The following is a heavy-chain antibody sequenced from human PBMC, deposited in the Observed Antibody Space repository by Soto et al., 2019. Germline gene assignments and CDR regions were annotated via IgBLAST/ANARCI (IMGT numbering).Heavy chain of an antibody. CDR3: ARHVTRSSGYSRRDAFDI. D-gene: IGHD3-22*01. V-gene: IGHV4-39*01. CDR1: CGSIISISSY. Sequence: SETLSLTCTFSCGSIISISSYWGWIRQPPGKGLEWIGSLFYSGAIYYKPSLRSRVTTSVDTSKNQFSLKVTSVTAADTAVYYCARHVTRSSGYSRRDAFDIWGQGTVVTVSS. CDR2: LFYSGAI. J-gene: IGHJ3*02.